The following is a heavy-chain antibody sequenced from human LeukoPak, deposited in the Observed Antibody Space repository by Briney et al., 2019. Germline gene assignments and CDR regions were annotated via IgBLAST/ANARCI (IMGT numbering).Heavy chain of an antibody. CDR3: ARERSPGYSGSYLPHNWFDP. D-gene: IGHD1-26*01. J-gene: IGHJ5*02. Sequence: SETLSLTCTVSGGSISTGSYCWSWIRQPAGKGLEWIGHIYTSGNTNYNPSLKSRVTISVDTSKNQFSLKLSSVTAADTAVYYCARERSPGYSGSYLPHNWFDPWGQGTLVTVSS. CDR1: GGSISTGSYC. CDR2: IYTSGNT. V-gene: IGHV4-61*09.